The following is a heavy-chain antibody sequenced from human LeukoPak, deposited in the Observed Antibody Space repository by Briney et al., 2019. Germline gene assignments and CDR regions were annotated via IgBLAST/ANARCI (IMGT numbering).Heavy chain of an antibody. CDR3: ARVSVGVGGNNWFDP. Sequence: SETLSLTCTVSGGSISSGDYYWSWIRQPPGKGLEWIVYIYYSGSTYYNPSLKSRVTISVDTSKNQFSLKLSSVTAADSAVYYCARVSVGVGGNNWFDPWGQGTLVTVSS. D-gene: IGHD3-16*01. J-gene: IGHJ5*02. CDR1: GGSISSGDYY. CDR2: IYYSGST. V-gene: IGHV4-30-4*08.